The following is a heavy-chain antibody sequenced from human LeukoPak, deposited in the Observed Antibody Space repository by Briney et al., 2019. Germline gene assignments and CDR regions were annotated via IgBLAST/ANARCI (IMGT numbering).Heavy chain of an antibody. CDR3: AKDHPSSGWPTFEY. Sequence: GGSLRLSCRASGFTVSRYAMSWVRQVPGKELEWVSSITNNNGKTYYADSVKGRFTISRDESENTVFLQMNGLRVEDTAIYYCAKDHPSSGWPTFEYWGQGTLVTVSP. CDR2: ITNNNGKT. D-gene: IGHD6-19*01. V-gene: IGHV3-23*01. J-gene: IGHJ4*02. CDR1: GFTVSRYA.